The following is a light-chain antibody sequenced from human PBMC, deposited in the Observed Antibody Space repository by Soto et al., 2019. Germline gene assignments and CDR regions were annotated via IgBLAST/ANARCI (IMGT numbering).Light chain of an antibody. Sequence: EIVLTQSPGTLSLSPGERAALSCRASQSVSNNYLAWYQQKPGQAPRLLMYGASTRATGIPARFSGSGSGTEFTLTISSLQPDDFATYYCQQYNSYWTFGQGTKVDI. CDR2: GAS. CDR3: QQYNSYWT. CDR1: QSVSNN. V-gene: IGKV3-15*01. J-gene: IGKJ1*01.